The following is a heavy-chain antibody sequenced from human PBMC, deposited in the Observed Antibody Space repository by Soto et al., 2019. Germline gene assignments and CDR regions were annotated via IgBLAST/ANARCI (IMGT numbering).Heavy chain of an antibody. CDR3: ASRYYDFWSGYYGDGMDV. V-gene: IGHV4-31*03. J-gene: IGHJ6*02. Sequence: SQTMPLTSTVSGGSIGSGGYYWSWIRQHPGKGLEWIVYIYYSGSTYYNPSLKSRVTISVDTSKNQFSLKLSSVTAADTAVYYCASRYYDFWSGYYGDGMDVWGQGTTVTVSS. CDR2: IYYSGST. D-gene: IGHD3-3*01. CDR1: GGSIGSGGYY.